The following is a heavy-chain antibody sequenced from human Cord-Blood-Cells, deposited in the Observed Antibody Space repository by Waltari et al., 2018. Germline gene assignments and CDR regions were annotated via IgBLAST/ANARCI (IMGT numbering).Heavy chain of an antibody. Sequence: QVQLVQSGAEVKKPGSSVKFSCQASGCTFRSYAINWVRQAPGQGLEWMGGIIPIFGTANYAQKFQGRVTITADESTSTAYMELSSLRSEDTAVYYCATNPPIYWYFDLWGRGTLVTVSS. CDR1: GCTFRSYA. CDR2: IIPIFGTA. CDR3: ATNPPIYWYFDL. J-gene: IGHJ2*01. V-gene: IGHV1-69*12.